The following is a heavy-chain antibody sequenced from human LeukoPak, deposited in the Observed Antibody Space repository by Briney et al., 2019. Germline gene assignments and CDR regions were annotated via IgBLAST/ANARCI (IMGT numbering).Heavy chain of an antibody. CDR3: ARVLTMIVVAPGY. V-gene: IGHV3-53*01. CDR2: FYSGGSR. CDR1: GFTVSSNY. J-gene: IGHJ4*02. D-gene: IGHD3-22*01. Sequence: PGGSLRLSSAASGFTVSSNYMSWVRQAPGKGLEWVSVFYSGGSRYYADSVKGRFTISRDNAKNTLYLQMNSLRAEDTAVYYCARVLTMIVVAPGYWGQGTLVTVSS.